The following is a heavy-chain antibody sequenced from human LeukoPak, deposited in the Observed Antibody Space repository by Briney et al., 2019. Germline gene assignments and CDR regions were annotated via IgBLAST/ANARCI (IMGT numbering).Heavy chain of an antibody. D-gene: IGHD3-16*02. CDR1: GGSFSGYY. V-gene: IGHV4-34*01. J-gene: IGHJ4*02. CDR3: ARVGYDYVWGSYRFDY. Sequence: SEILSLTCAVYGGSFSGYYWSLIRQPPGKGLEWIGEINHSGSTNYNPSLKSRVTISVDTSKNQFSLKLSSVTAADTAVYYCARVGYDYVWGSYRFDYWGQGTLVTVSS. CDR2: INHSGST.